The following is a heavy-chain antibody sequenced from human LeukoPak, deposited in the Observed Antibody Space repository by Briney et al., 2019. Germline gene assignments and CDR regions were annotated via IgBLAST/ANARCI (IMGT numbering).Heavy chain of an antibody. Sequence: ASVKVSCKASGYTFTSYGISWVRQAPGQGLEWMGWISAYNGNTNYAQKLQGRVTMTTDTSTSTAYMELRSLRSDGTAVYYCARTYYYDSSGYTAFDYWGQGTLVTVSS. CDR3: ARTYYYDSSGYTAFDY. CDR2: ISAYNGNT. V-gene: IGHV1-18*01. CDR1: GYTFTSYG. J-gene: IGHJ4*02. D-gene: IGHD3-22*01.